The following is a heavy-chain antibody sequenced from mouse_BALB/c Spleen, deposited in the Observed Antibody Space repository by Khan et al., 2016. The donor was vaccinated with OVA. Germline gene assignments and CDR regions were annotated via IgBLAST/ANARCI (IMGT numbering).Heavy chain of an antibody. CDR2: INPSSGYS. J-gene: IGHJ3*01. Sequence: QVQLQQSGAELAKPGASVKMSCKASGYMFSSYWMNWVKQRPGQGLEWIGYINPSSGYSEYNQKLKDKATLTADKSSSTAYMQLSSLTSEDSAVYYCARSGYGSLAYWGQGTLVTVSA. CDR1: GYMFSSYW. CDR3: ARSGYGSLAY. D-gene: IGHD1-1*01. V-gene: IGHV1-7*01.